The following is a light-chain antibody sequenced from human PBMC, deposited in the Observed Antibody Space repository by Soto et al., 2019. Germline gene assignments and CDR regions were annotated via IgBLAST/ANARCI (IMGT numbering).Light chain of an antibody. V-gene: IGLV2-23*02. CDR1: SSDVESYSL. CDR2: GVS. J-gene: IGLJ1*01. Sequence: QSVLTQPASVSGSPGQSITISCTGTSSDVESYSLVSWYQQHPGRAPKLMIYGVSKRPSGVSNRFSGSKSGNTASLTISGLQAEDEADYYCCSYAGSSTYVFGTGTKLTVL. CDR3: CSYAGSSTYV.